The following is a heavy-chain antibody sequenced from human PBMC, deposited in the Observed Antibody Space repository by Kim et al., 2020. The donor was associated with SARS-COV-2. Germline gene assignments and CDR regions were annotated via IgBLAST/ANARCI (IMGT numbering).Heavy chain of an antibody. Sequence: GKGLEWIGYIYYSGSTNYNPSLKSRVTISVDTSKNQFSLKLSSVTAADSAVYYCARGTLGVLVIVWFDPWGQGTLVTVSS. CDR2: IYYSGST. J-gene: IGHJ5*02. V-gene: IGHV4-59*01. D-gene: IGHD2-21*01. CDR3: ARGTLGVLVIVWFDP.